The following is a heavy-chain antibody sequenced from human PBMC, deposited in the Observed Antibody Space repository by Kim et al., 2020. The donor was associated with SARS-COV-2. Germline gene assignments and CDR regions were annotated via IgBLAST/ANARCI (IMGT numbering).Heavy chain of an antibody. V-gene: IGHV3-33*01. D-gene: IGHD4-4*01. CDR3: ARVGQVSEWYRHSNYPYYYYGMDV. Sequence: GGSLRLSCAASGFTFSSYGMHWVRQAPGKGLEWVAVIWYDGRNKYYADSVKGRFTISRDNSKNTLYLQMNSLRAEDTAVYYCARVGQVSEWYRHSNYPYYYYGMDVWGQGTTVTVSS. J-gene: IGHJ6*02. CDR1: GFTFSSYG. CDR2: IWYDGRNK.